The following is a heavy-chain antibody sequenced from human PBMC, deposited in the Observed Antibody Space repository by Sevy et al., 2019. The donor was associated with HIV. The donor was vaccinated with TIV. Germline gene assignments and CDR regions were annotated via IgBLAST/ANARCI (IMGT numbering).Heavy chain of an antibody. CDR2: ISYDGSNK. CDR1: GFTFSSYG. Sequence: GGSLRLSCAASGFTFSSYGMHWVRQAPGKGLEWVAVISYDGSNKYYADSVKGRFTISRDNSKNTLYLQMNSLRAEDTAVYYCATYSSSPPYYFDYWGQGTLVTVSS. J-gene: IGHJ4*02. V-gene: IGHV3-30*03. D-gene: IGHD6-6*01. CDR3: ATYSSSPPYYFDY.